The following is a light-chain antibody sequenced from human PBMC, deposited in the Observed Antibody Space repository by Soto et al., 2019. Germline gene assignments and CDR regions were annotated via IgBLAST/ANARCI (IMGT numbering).Light chain of an antibody. CDR2: GAS. J-gene: IGKJ4*01. CDR3: QQRSDWLT. V-gene: IGKV3D-20*02. CDR1: QSVSNNY. Sequence: EIVLTHAPCTLSLSPGERATLSFMASQSVSNNYLAWYQQKPGQAPRLLIYGASNRATGIPDRFSGGGSGTDFTLSISSLEPEDFAVYYCQQRSDWLTFGGGTKVDIK.